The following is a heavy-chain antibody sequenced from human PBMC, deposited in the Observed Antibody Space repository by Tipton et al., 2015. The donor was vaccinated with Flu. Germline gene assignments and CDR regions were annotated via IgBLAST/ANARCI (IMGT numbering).Heavy chain of an antibody. CDR3: ARDRPPVY. Sequence: TLSLTCTVSGGSIGGDGYFWSWIRQNPGKGLEWIGYIYDSGSPNYNPSLKSLVTISMDTSKNQFSLKLSSVTAADTAVYYCARDRPPVYWGQGTLVTVSS. J-gene: IGHJ4*02. CDR2: IYDSGSP. V-gene: IGHV4-31*01. CDR1: GGSIGGDGYF.